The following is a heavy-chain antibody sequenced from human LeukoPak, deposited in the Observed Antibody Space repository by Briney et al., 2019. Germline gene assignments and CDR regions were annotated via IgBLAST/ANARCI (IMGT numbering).Heavy chain of an antibody. CDR1: GFTFSSYW. CDR3: AKDGYSSSWYAEGSFDY. J-gene: IGHJ4*02. CDR2: INSDGSST. V-gene: IGHV3-74*01. D-gene: IGHD6-13*01. Sequence: GGSLRLSCAASGFTFSSYWMHWVRQAPGKGLVWVSRINSDGSSTSYADSVKGRFTISRDNSKNTLYLQMNSLRAEDTAVYYCAKDGYSSSWYAEGSFDYWGQGTLVTVSS.